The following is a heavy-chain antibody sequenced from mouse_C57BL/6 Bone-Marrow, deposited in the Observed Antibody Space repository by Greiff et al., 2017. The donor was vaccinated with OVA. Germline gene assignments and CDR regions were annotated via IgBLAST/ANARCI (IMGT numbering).Heavy chain of an antibody. D-gene: IGHD1-1*01. Sequence: VQLQQPGAELVKPGASVKLSCKASGYTFTSYWMHWVKQRPGQGLEWIGMIHPNSGSTNYNEKFKSKATLTVDKSSSTAYMQLSSLTSEDSAVYYCARGDYGRAWFAYWGQGTLVTVSA. J-gene: IGHJ3*01. CDR2: IHPNSGST. CDR3: ARGDYGRAWFAY. CDR1: GYTFTSYW. V-gene: IGHV1-64*01.